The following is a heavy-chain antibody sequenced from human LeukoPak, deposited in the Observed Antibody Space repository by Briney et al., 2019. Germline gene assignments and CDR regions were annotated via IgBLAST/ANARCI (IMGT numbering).Heavy chain of an antibody. D-gene: IGHD3-3*01. Sequence: PGGSLRLSCAASGFTFSSYWMHWVRQAPGKGLVWVSRINSDGSSTSYADSVKGRFTISRDNAKNTLYLQTNSLRAQDTAVYYCARVLKWSSPVDYWGQGTLVTVSS. J-gene: IGHJ4*02. V-gene: IGHV3-74*01. CDR2: INSDGSST. CDR1: GFTFSSYW. CDR3: ARVLKWSSPVDY.